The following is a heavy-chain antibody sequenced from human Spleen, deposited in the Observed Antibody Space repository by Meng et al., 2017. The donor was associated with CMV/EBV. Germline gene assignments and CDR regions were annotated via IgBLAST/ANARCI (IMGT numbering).Heavy chain of an antibody. J-gene: IGHJ1*01. CDR2: INPNSGGT. CDR1: EYTFTGYY. D-gene: IGHD3-22*01. CDR3: ARGSGYYSPEYFQH. V-gene: IGHV1-2*02. Sequence: KASEYTFTGYYMHWVRQAPGQGLEWMGWINPNSGGTNYAQKFQGRVTMTRDTSISTAYMELSRLRSDDTAVYYCARGSGYYSPEYFQHWGQGTLVTVSS.